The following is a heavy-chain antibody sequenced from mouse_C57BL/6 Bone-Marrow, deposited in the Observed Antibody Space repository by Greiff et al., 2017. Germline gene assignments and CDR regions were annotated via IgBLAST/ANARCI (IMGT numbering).Heavy chain of an antibody. CDR1: GYTFTSYG. D-gene: IGHD1-1*01. CDR3: ARKGDYYYGSSYAY. Sequence: QVQLQQSGAELARPGASVKLSCKASGYTFTSYGISWVKQRTGPGLEWIGEIYPRSGNPYYNEKLKGNATLTADKSSSTAYMELRSLSSEDSAVYFCARKGDYYYGSSYAYWGQGTLVTVSA. CDR2: IYPRSGNP. J-gene: IGHJ3*01. V-gene: IGHV1-81*01.